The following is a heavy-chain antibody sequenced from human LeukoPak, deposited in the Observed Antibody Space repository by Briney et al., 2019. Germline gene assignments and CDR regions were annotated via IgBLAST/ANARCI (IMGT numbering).Heavy chain of an antibody. Sequence: SETLSLTCTVSGDTVSNNSHSWGWIRQAPGKGLEWIGSIYFAGSPFFRPSLKSRLTLSLDTSKNQFSIRLSSVTAADTALYYCARGIVVLSGAAPFDFWGQGALVTVSS. CDR1: GDTVSNNSHS. V-gene: IGHV4-39*07. CDR2: IYFAGSP. J-gene: IGHJ4*02. D-gene: IGHD3-22*01. CDR3: ARGIVVLSGAAPFDF.